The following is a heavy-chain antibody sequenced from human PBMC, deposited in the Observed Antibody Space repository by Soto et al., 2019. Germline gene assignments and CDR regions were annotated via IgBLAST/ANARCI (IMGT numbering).Heavy chain of an antibody. CDR2: ISDDGSST. D-gene: IGHD2-15*01. J-gene: IGHJ4*02. V-gene: IGHV3-74*03. CDR3: ARRHDSVFHN. Sequence: DVQLVESGGGVVQPGGSLRLSCEASGFTFSSYWMHWVRQAPGKGLVWVSRISDDGSSTTYADSVRGRFTIARDNAKNTLDLEISSLRAGDTGVYYCARRHDSVFHNWGQGTLVTVSS. CDR1: GFTFSSYW.